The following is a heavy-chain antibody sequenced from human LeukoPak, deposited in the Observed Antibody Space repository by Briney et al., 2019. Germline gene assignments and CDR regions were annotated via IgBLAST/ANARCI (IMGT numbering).Heavy chain of an antibody. Sequence: SETLSLTCTVSGGSISSYYWSWIRQPPGKGLEWIGYIYYSGSTNYNPSLKSRVTISVDTSKNQFSLKLSSVTAADTAVYYCARVAAAGAFDYWGQGTLVTVSS. CDR2: IYYSGST. V-gene: IGHV4-59*01. CDR3: ARVAAAGAFDY. J-gene: IGHJ4*02. D-gene: IGHD6-13*01. CDR1: GGSISSYY.